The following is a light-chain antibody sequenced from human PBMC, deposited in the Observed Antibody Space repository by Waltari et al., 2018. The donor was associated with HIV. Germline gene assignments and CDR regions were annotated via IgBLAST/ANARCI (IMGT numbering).Light chain of an antibody. CDR3: QSYGSGIEV. CDR1: SGNVASNF. V-gene: IGLV6-57*03. CDR2: ETS. Sequence: NFMLTQPHSVSESPGKTVTISCTRSSGNVASNFVQWYQQRPGSAPTTVIYETSRRPPGVPDRFSGSIASSSNSASLTISGLLPEDEADYYCQSYGSGIEVFGGGTKLTVL. J-gene: IGLJ3*02.